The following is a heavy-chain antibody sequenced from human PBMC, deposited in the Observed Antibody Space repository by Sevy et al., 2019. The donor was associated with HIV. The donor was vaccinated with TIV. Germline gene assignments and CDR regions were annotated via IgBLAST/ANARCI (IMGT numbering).Heavy chain of an antibody. CDR1: GFTFSSYG. CDR2: IRYDGSNK. Sequence: GGSLRLSCAASGFTFSSYGMHWVRQAPGKGLEWVAFIRYDGSNKYYADSVKGRFTISRDNSKNTLYLQMNSLRAEDTAVYYCAKNPKTWIQGYFDHWGQGTLVTVSS. J-gene: IGHJ4*02. V-gene: IGHV3-30*02. D-gene: IGHD5-18*01. CDR3: AKNPKTWIQGYFDH.